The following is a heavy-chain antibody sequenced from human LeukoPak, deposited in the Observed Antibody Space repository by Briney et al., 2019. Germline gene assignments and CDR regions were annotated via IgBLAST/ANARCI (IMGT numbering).Heavy chain of an antibody. CDR2: INPNSGIT. Sequence: ASVKVSCKASGYTFSGFYIHWVRQAPGQGLEWMGWINPNSGITNYAVKFQGRVTMTRDTSINTAYMELSRLISDDTAVYYCARDVGATGDYGQYWGQGTLVTVSS. CDR3: ARDVGATGDYGQY. D-gene: IGHD4-17*01. J-gene: IGHJ4*02. V-gene: IGHV1-2*02. CDR1: GYTFSGFY.